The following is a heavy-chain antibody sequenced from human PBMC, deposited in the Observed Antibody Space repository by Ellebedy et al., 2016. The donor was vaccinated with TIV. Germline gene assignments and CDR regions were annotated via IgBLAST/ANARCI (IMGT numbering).Heavy chain of an antibody. CDR1: GYTFTGYY. V-gene: IGHV1-2*02. CDR2: INPNSGDT. CDR3: VRDLTNYGSSSY. D-gene: IGHD3-22*01. J-gene: IGHJ4*02. Sequence: AASVKVSCKASGYTFTGYYIHWARQAPGQGLEWVAWINPNSGDTAYAQNLQGRVTVTGDPSISTAYMELSRLISDDTAVYYCVRDLTNYGSSSYWGQGTLVTVSS.